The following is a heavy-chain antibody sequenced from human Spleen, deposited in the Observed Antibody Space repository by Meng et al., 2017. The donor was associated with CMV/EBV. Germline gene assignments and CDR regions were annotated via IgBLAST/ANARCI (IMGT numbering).Heavy chain of an antibody. J-gene: IGHJ4*02. D-gene: IGHD3/OR15-3a*01. CDR1: RFSFSIFG. Sequence: GGSLRLSCAASRFSFSIFGMHWVRQTPGRGLEWMAFITNDGSNQYYADSVKGRFTISRDNSKNTLYLRMSSLRPEDTDVYYCARNEFSSLHWTVSSRRGPLGVCDYWGQGALVTVSS. CDR2: ITNDGSNQ. CDR3: ARNEFSSLHWTVSSRRGPLGVCDY. V-gene: IGHV3-30*02.